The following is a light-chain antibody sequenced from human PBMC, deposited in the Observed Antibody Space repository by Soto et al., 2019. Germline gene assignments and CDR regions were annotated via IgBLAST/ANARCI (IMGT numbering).Light chain of an antibody. CDR2: GNS. CDR1: SSNIGAGYD. CDR3: QSYDRSLSGVV. J-gene: IGLJ2*01. Sequence: QAVVTQPPSVSGAPGQRVTISCTGSSSNIGAGYDVHWYQQLLGTAPKLLIYGNSNRPSGVPDRFSGSKSGTSTSLAITGLQAEDEADYYCQSYDRSLSGVVFGGGTKVTVL. V-gene: IGLV1-40*01.